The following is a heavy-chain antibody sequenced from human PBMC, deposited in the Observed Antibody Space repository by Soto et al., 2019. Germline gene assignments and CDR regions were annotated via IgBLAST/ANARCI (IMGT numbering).Heavy chain of an antibody. CDR2: IYYSGST. CDR1: GGSISSGDYY. V-gene: IGHV4-30-4*01. CDR3: ARVTVVAASIDY. J-gene: IGHJ4*02. Sequence: LSLTCTVSGGSISSGDYYWSWIRQPPGKGLEWIGYIYYSGSTYYNPSLKSRVTISVDTSKNQFSLKLSSVTAADTAVYYCARVTVVAASIDYWGQGTLVTVSS. D-gene: IGHD2-15*01.